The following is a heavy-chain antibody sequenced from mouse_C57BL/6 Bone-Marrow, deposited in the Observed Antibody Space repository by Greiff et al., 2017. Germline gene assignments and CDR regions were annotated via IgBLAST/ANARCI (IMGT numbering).Heavy chain of an antibody. Sequence: VQLQQSGAELVRPGASVTLSCKASGYTFTDYEMHWVKQTPVHGLEWIGAIDPETGGTAYNQKFKGKAILTADKSSSTAYMELRSLTSEDSAVYYCTRGYYGSDYYAMDYWGQGTSVTVSS. J-gene: IGHJ4*01. CDR3: TRGYYGSDYYAMDY. D-gene: IGHD1-1*01. V-gene: IGHV1-15*01. CDR1: GYTFTDYE. CDR2: IDPETGGT.